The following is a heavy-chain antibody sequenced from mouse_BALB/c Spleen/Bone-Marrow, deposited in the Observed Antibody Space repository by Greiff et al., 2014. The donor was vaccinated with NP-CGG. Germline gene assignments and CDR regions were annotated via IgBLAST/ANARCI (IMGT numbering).Heavy chain of an antibody. V-gene: IGHV14-3*02. CDR1: GFNIRDTY. CDR2: IDPAKDNT. D-gene: IGHD3-2*01. CDR3: ARGVRQLGLPF. Sequence: EVQLVESGAELVKPGASVKLSCTSSGFNIRDTYIHWVKQRPEQGLEWIGKIDPAKDNTEYDPKFQGKATITADTPSNTAYLKLSSLTSEDTAVYYCARGVRQLGLPFWGQGTLVTVST. J-gene: IGHJ3*01.